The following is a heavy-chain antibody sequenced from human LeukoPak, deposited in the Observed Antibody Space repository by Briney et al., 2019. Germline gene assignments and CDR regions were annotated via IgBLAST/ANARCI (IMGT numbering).Heavy chain of an antibody. CDR1: GFTFGSYS. J-gene: IGHJ6*03. D-gene: IGHD6-6*01. CDR3: AREGKSWAARPYYYYYYMDV. V-gene: IGHV3-21*01. Sequence: PGGSLRLSCAASGFTFGSYSMNWVRQAPGKGLEWVSSISSSSSYIYYADSVKGRFTISRDNAKNSLYLQMNSLRAEDTAVYYCAREGKSWAARPYYYYYYMDVWGKGTTVTVSS. CDR2: ISSSSSYI.